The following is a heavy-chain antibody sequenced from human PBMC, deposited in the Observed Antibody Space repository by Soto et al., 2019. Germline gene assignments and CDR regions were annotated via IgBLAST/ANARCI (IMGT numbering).Heavy chain of an antibody. V-gene: IGHV1-24*01. D-gene: IGHD6-13*01. Sequence: ASVKVSCKVSGYTLTKLSMHWVRQAPGKGLEWMGGFDPEDGETIYAQKFQGRVTMTEDTSTDTAYMELSSLRSEDTAVYYCATDIAAAGANPYYYYYGMDVWGQGTTVTVSS. J-gene: IGHJ6*02. CDR1: GYTLTKLS. CDR2: FDPEDGET. CDR3: ATDIAAAGANPYYYYYGMDV.